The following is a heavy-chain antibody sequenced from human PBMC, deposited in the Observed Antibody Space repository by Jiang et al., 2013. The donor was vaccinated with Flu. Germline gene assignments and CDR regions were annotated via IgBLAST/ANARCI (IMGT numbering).Heavy chain of an antibody. CDR3: ARSSEAFYGL. D-gene: IGHD3-10*01. V-gene: IGHV4-31*03. Sequence: LVNPLQILSVTCTVSGSSIRTGGYYWNWIRQLPGKGLEWIGRISYSGTTYYNPSLKSRVMISVDTSKNEFSLKLNSVTAADTAVYFCARSSEAFYGLWGQGTMVTVS. J-gene: IGHJ3*01. CDR2: ISYSGTT. CDR1: GSSIRTGGYY.